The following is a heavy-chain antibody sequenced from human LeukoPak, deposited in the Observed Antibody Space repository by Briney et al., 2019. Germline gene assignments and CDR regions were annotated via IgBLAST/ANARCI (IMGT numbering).Heavy chain of an antibody. D-gene: IGHD5-12*01. J-gene: IGHJ4*02. V-gene: IGHV3-30*18. CDR2: ISYDGSNK. Sequence: PGRSLRLSCAASGFTFSSYGMHWVRQAPGKGLEWVAVISYDGSNKYYADSVKGRFTISRDNSKNTLYLQMNSLRAEDTAVYYCAKGAITALVVADYFDYWGQGTLVTVSS. CDR1: GFTFSSYG. CDR3: AKGAITALVVADYFDY.